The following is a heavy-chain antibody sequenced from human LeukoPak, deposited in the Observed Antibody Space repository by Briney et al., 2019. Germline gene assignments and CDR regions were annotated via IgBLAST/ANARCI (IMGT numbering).Heavy chain of an antibody. J-gene: IGHJ4*02. CDR1: GFTFSNAW. CDR2: IYTSGST. CDR3: ARDGDVPY. V-gene: IGHV4-4*07. Sequence: GSLRLSCAASGFTFSNAWMSWIRQPAGKGLEWIGRIYTSGSTNYNPSLKSRVTISVDTSKNQFSLKLSSVTAADTAVYYCARDGDVPYWGQGTLVTVSS.